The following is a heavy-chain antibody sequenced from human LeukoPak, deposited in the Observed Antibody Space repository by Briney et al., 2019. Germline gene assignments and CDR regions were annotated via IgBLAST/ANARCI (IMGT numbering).Heavy chain of an antibody. CDR3: ARDLRSAADY. CDR2: INTDGSGSGT. J-gene: IGHJ4*02. Sequence: PGGSLRLSCAASGFTFSSDWMHWVRQAPGKGLVWGSRINTDGSGSGTSYADSVKGRFTISRDNAKNTLYMQMNSLRVEDTAVYYCARDLRSAADYWGQGTLVTVSS. CDR1: GFTFSSDW. V-gene: IGHV3-74*01.